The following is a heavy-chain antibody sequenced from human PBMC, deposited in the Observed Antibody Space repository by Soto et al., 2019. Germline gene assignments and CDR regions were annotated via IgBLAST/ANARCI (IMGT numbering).Heavy chain of an antibody. CDR3: AKDLTSYYYDSSGYYYDAFDI. CDR1: GCNMSDSA. D-gene: IGHD3-22*01. J-gene: IGHJ3*02. V-gene: IGHV3-23*01. CDR2: TRGSCGRT. Sequence: FPFDASGCNMSDSAGRWIRQDQGKGLEWVSGTRGSCGRTYYADRVKVLFTIAKDNSKNTLYLQMNSLRAGGTAVYYSAKDLTSYYYDSSGYYYDAFDIWRQGTMVTVSS.